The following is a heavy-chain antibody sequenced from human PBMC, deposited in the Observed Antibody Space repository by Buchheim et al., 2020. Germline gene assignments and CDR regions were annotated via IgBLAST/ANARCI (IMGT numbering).Heavy chain of an antibody. Sequence: EVQLVQSGAEVKKPGESLKISCKGSGYSFTSYWIGWVRQMPGKGLEWMGIIYPGDSDTRYSPAFQGQVTISADKSNRTAYPQWSSLKASDTAMYYCARVTVPAAMRPYYYGMDVWGQGTT. J-gene: IGHJ6*02. V-gene: IGHV5-51*01. CDR2: IYPGDSDT. CDR1: GYSFTSYW. CDR3: ARVTVPAAMRPYYYGMDV. D-gene: IGHD2-2*01.